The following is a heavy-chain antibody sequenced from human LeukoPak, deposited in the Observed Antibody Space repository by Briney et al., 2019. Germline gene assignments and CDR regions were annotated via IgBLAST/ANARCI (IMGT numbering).Heavy chain of an antibody. D-gene: IGHD6-13*01. Sequence: ASVKVSCKVSGYTLTELPMHWVRQAPGKGLEWMGGFDPEDGEKIYSQKFQGRITMTEGTSTATVYMELTSLRSEDTAVYYCATDKGAAASTFRDFYYMDVWGKGTTVIVSS. CDR1: GYTLTELP. V-gene: IGHV1-24*01. J-gene: IGHJ6*03. CDR2: FDPEDGEK. CDR3: ATDKGAAASTFRDFYYMDV.